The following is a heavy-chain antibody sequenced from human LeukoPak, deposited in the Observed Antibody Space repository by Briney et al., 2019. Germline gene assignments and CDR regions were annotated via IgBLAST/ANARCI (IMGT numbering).Heavy chain of an antibody. J-gene: IGHJ4*02. Sequence: GGSLRLSRAASGFTFSSYSMNWVRQAPGKGLEWVSSISSSSSYIYYADSVTGRFTISRDNAWNTLYLQMNSLRPEDTAVYYCVRVGSVTGSFFDCWGQGTLVTVSS. CDR1: GFTFSSYS. V-gene: IGHV3-21*01. CDR2: ISSSSSYI. D-gene: IGHD6-19*01. CDR3: VRVGSVTGSFFDC.